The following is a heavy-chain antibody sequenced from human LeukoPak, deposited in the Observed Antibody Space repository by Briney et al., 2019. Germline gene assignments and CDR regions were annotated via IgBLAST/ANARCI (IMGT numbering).Heavy chain of an antibody. CDR1: GFTFSSYA. V-gene: IGHV3-23*01. Sequence: GGSLRLSCAASGFTFSSYAMSWVRQAPGKGLEWVSAISGSGGSTYYADSVKGRFTTSRDNSKNTLYLQMNSLRAEDPAVYYCAKFFYGFQTATVLFDYWGQGTLVTVSS. CDR2: ISGSGGST. J-gene: IGHJ4*02. D-gene: IGHD2-15*01. CDR3: AKFFYGFQTATVLFDY.